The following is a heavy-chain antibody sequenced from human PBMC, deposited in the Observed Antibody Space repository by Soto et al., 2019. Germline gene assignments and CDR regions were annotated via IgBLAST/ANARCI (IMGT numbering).Heavy chain of an antibody. CDR3: ARQIYDSDTGPNFQYYFDS. V-gene: IGHV5-10-1*01. CDR2: IDPSDSQT. J-gene: IGHJ4*02. D-gene: IGHD3-22*01. CDR1: GYRFAGYW. Sequence: GASLKISCKGSGYRFAGYWITWVRQKPGKGLEWMGRIDPSDSQTYYSPSFRGQVTISATKSITTVFLQWSSLRASDTAMYYCARQIYDSDTGPNFQYYFDSWGQGTPVTVSS.